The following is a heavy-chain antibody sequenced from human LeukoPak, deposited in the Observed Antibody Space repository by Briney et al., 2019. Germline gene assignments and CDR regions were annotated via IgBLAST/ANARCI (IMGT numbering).Heavy chain of an antibody. CDR3: AKGSYVWGSYHPDY. CDR1: GFTFDDYA. J-gene: IGHJ4*02. CDR2: ISWNSGSI. D-gene: IGHD3-16*02. V-gene: IGHV3-9*01. Sequence: GGSLRLSCAASGFTFDDYAMHWVRQAPGKGLEWVSGISWNSGSIGYADSVKGRFTISRDNSKNTLYLQMNSRRAEDTAVYYCAKGSYVWGSYHPDYWGQGTLVTVSS.